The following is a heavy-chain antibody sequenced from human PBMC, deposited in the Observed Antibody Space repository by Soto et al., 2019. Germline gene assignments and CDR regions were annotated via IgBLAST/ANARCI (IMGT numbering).Heavy chain of an antibody. CDR2: ISYDGSNK. J-gene: IGHJ6*02. CDR3: ARDRIAARDYYYYGMDV. V-gene: IGHV3-30-3*01. CDR1: GFTFSSYA. Sequence: QVQLVESGGGVVQPGRSLRLSCAASGFTFSSYAMHWVRQAPGKGLEWVAVISYDGSNKYYADSVKGRFTISRDNSKNTLYLQMNSLRAEDTAVYYCARDRIAARDYYYYGMDVWCQGTTVTVSS. D-gene: IGHD6-6*01.